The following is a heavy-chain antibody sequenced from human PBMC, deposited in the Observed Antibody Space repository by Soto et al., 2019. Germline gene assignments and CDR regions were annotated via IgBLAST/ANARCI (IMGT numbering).Heavy chain of an antibody. CDR2: IYQNGNT. CDR1: GVSIGSGDSS. J-gene: IGHJ4*02. Sequence: QQQLQESGSGLVKPSQTLSLTCAVSGVSIGSGDSSWSWIRQPPGKALEWIGYIYQNGNTYYSPSLMSRVTISVDRSKYLFSLSLNSVTAADTAVYYCARGVWGNSAYFDLWGQGTLVTGSS. V-gene: IGHV4-30-2*01. D-gene: IGHD3-16*01. CDR3: ARGVWGNSAYFDL.